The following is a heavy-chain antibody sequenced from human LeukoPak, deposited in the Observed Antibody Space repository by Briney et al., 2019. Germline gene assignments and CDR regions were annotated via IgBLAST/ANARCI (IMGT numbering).Heavy chain of an antibody. D-gene: IGHD1-14*01. CDR1: GYTFTSYY. CDR3: ARSRNLFDY. V-gene: IGHV1-46*01. J-gene: IGHJ4*02. CDR2: INPSGGST. Sequence: ASVKVSCKGSGYTFTSYYMHWVRQAPGQGPEWMGLINPSGGSTTYAQKFQGRVTMTRDTSTSTVYMELSSLRSEDTAVYYCARSRNLFDYWGQGTLVTVSS.